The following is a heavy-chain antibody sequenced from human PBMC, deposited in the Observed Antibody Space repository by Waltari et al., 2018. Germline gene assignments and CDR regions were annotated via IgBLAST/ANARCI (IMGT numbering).Heavy chain of an antibody. CDR1: GFRFNAYT. J-gene: IGHJ6*03. V-gene: IGHV3-21*06. CDR3: ASHPEDFYYYMDV. Sequence: EVQLVESGGGLVKPGGSLRLSCAASGFRFNAYTMNWVRQTPGKGLEWVSSIRSSPTYTYYADSVNGRFTISRDSAANSLYLEMNALRPDDTGVYYCASHPEDFYYYMDVWGKGTTVTVSS. CDR2: IRSSPTYT.